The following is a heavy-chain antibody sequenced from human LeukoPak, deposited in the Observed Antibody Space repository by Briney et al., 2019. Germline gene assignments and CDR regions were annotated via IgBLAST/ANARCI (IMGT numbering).Heavy chain of an antibody. CDR2: IYTSGST. J-gene: IGHJ4*02. Sequence: GSLRLSCAASGFTFASDWMSWVRQAPGKGLEWIGRIYTSGSTNYNPSLKSRVTMSVDTSKNQFSLKLSSVTAADTAVYYCARGQPPDYWGQGTLVTVSS. CDR1: GFTFASDW. CDR3: ARGQPPDY. V-gene: IGHV4-4*07.